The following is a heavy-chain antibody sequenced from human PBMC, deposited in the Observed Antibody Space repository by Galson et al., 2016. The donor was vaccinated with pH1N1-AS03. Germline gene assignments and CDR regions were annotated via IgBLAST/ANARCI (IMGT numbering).Heavy chain of an antibody. CDR1: GFTFSSYG. D-gene: IGHD3-22*01. V-gene: IGHV3-33*01. CDR3: ARGQGYNSGYFDTDY. Sequence: LRLSCAASGFTFSSYGMHWVRQTPGKGLEWVAVIWYDGSNKYYADSVKGRFTISRDNSKNTLYLQMSSLRAEDTAVYYCARGQGYNSGYFDTDYWGRGTLVTVFS. CDR2: IWYDGSNK. J-gene: IGHJ4*02.